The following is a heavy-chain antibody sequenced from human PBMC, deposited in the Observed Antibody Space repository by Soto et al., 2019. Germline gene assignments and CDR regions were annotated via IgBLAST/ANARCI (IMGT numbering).Heavy chain of an antibody. V-gene: IGHV1-46*01. D-gene: IGHD5-18*01. CDR3: ARAPYSYGLLFYLDY. Sequence: ASVKVSCKASGYTFTYYHVHWVRQAPGQGLEWMGIINPNGGDTKYAQKFQGRVTMTRDTSTSTVYMEVTSLRSEDTALYYCARAPYSYGLLFYLDYWGQGTLVTVSS. CDR2: INPNGGDT. CDR1: GYTFTYYH. J-gene: IGHJ4*02.